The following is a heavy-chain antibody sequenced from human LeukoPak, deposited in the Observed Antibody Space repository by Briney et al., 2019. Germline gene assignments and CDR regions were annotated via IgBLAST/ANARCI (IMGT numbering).Heavy chain of an antibody. CDR2: LSYTGKT. J-gene: IGHJ4*02. V-gene: IGHV4-59*02. Sequence: SETLSLTCVVSGASVSTSNWNWIRQLPGKGLEWIGCLSYTGKTNYNPSLTSRVTISLGTSKNQVSLKLRSVTAADTAVYYCSEGYFEPFAHWGQGSLVTVSS. D-gene: IGHD2/OR15-2a*01. CDR1: GASVSTSN. CDR3: SEGYFEPFAH.